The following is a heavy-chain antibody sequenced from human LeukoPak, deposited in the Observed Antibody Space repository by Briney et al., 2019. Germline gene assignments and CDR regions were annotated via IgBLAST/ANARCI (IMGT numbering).Heavy chain of an antibody. Sequence: SETLPLTCTVSGGSISSSSYYWGWIRQPPGKGLEWIGSIYYSGSTYYNPSLKSRVTISVDTSKNQFSLKLSSVTAADTAVYYCARLTIFGVAPLDYWGQGTLVTVSS. V-gene: IGHV4-39*01. CDR1: GGSISSSSYY. CDR3: ARLTIFGVAPLDY. D-gene: IGHD3-3*01. J-gene: IGHJ4*02. CDR2: IYYSGST.